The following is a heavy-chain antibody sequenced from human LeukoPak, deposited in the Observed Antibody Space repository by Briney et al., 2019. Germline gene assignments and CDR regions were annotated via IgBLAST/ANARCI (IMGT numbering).Heavy chain of an antibody. CDR3: AKYRGFGDSYDS. Sequence: GGSLRLSCAASGFTFSSYAMSWVRQAPGKGLEWVSSIGGSGGSTYYADSVKGRSTVSRDTSKNTLYLQMNSLRAEDTAVYYCAKYRGFGDSYDSWGQGTLVTVSS. CDR1: GFTFSSYA. V-gene: IGHV3-23*01. J-gene: IGHJ4*02. D-gene: IGHD3-10*01. CDR2: IGGSGGST.